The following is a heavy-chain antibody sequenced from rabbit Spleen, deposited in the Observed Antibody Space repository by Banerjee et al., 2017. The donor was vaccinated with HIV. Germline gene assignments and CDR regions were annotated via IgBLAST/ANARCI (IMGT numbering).Heavy chain of an antibody. D-gene: IGHD6-1*01. V-gene: IGHV1S40*01. CDR3: ARASNNYGEFDL. Sequence: QSLEESGGGLVQPEGSLALTCKASGFSFSSSDYICWVRQAPGKGLEWISCIAGSSSGFTYSATWAKGRFTISKTSSTTVTLQMTSLTVADSATYFCARASNNYGEFDLWGPGTLVTVS. J-gene: IGHJ4*01. CDR2: IAGSSSGFT. CDR1: GFSFSSSDY.